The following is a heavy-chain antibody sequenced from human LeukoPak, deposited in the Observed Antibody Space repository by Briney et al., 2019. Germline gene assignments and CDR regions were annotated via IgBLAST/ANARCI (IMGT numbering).Heavy chain of an antibody. CDR3: AKGRQYSFDYLIDY. Sequence: VLSSDGSKKNYADSVKGRLTLSRDNSKNTVYLQVDSLRTEDTAVYYCAKGRQYSFDYLIDYWGQGTLVTVSS. J-gene: IGHJ4*02. V-gene: IGHV3-30*18. D-gene: IGHD3-9*01. CDR2: LSSDGSKK.